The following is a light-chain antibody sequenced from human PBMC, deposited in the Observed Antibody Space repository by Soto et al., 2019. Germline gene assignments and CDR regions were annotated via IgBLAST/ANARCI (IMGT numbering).Light chain of an antibody. CDR2: DAS. Sequence: DIQMTQSPSTLSASVGDRVTITCRASQSIHRWLAWYQQKAGKAPKVLIFDASSLDSGVPSRFSGSGSGTEFTLTISSLQPDDFAPYYCQQYNSYPVTFGQGTKLEI. V-gene: IGKV1-5*01. CDR1: QSIHRW. CDR3: QQYNSYPVT. J-gene: IGKJ2*01.